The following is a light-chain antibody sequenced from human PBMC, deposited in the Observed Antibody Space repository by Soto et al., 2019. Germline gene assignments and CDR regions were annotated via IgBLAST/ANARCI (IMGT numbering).Light chain of an antibody. Sequence: DIQLTQSPSSLSASVGDTVTITCRASQTVSRYLNWYQQKPGTAPKLLIYAASTLHTGVPSRFSGRGSGTDFTLTINNLQREDFADYFCQQTYSNLWTFGQGTKVDIK. CDR2: AAS. CDR3: QQTYSNLWT. V-gene: IGKV1-39*01. J-gene: IGKJ1*01. CDR1: QTVSRY.